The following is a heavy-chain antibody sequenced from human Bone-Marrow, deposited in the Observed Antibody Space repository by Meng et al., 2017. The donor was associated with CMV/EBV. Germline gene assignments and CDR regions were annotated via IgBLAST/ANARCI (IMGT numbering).Heavy chain of an antibody. V-gene: IGHV3-30*02. CDR2: IRYDGSNK. D-gene: IGHD5-24*01. CDR1: GFTFSSYA. Sequence: GESLKISCAASGFTFSSYAMHWVRQAPGKGLEWVAFIRYDGSNKYYADSVKGRFTISRDNSKNTLYLQMNSLRAEDTAVYYCARVERRHYYYGMDVWGQGTTVTVPS. J-gene: IGHJ6*02. CDR3: ARVERRHYYYGMDV.